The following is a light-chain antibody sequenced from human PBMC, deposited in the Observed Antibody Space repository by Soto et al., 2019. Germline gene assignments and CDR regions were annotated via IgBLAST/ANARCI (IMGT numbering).Light chain of an antibody. CDR1: SSDVGGYNY. CDR3: SSYAGSKDG. CDR2: EVS. Sequence: QSALTQPPSASGSPGQSVTISCTGTSSDVGGYNYVSWYQQHPGKAPKLMIYEVSKRPSGVPDRFSGSKSGNTASLTVSGLQAEDEADYYCSSYAGSKDGFGTGTKLTVL. J-gene: IGLJ1*01. V-gene: IGLV2-8*01.